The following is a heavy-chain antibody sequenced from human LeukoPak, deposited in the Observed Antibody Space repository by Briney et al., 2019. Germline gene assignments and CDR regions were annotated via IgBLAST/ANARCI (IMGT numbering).Heavy chain of an antibody. CDR3: GRHDDGSSWPWSGIDY. V-gene: IGHV1-69*13. CDR2: IIPIFGTA. Sequence: SVKVSCKASGGTFSSYAISWVRQAPGQGLEWMGGIIPIFGTANYAQKFQGRVTITADESTSTAYMELSSLRSEDTAVYYCGRHDDGSSWPWSGIDYWGQGTLVTVSS. J-gene: IGHJ4*02. CDR1: GGTFSSYA. D-gene: IGHD6-13*01.